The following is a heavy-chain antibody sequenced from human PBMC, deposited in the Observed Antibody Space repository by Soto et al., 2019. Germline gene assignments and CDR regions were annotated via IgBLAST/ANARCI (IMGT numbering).Heavy chain of an antibody. V-gene: IGHV4-34*01. CDR2: INHSGST. CDR3: ARLGITYYYGSRSLHGLDP. J-gene: IGHJ5*02. CDR1: GGSFSGYY. Sequence: SETLSLTCAVYGGSFSGYYWSWIRQPPGKGLEWIGEINHSGSTNYNPSLKSRVTISVDTSKNQFSLKLSSVTAADTAVYYCARLGITYYYGSRSLHGLDPWGQGTLVTVPS. D-gene: IGHD3-10*01.